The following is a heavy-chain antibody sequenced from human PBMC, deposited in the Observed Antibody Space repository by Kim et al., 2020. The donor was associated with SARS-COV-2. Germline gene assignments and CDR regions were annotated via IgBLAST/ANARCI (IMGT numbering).Heavy chain of an antibody. D-gene: IGHD2-2*03. V-gene: IGHV5-10-1*01. CDR3: AVGSVNPQIKSYYYYYGMDV. CDR1: GYSFTSYW. Sequence: GESLKISCKGSGYSFTSYWISWVRQMPGKGLEWMGRIDPSDSYTNYSPSFQGHVTISADKSISTAYLQWSSLKASDTAMYYCAVGSVNPQIKSYYYYYGMDVWGQGTTVTVSS. CDR2: IDPSDSYT. J-gene: IGHJ6*02.